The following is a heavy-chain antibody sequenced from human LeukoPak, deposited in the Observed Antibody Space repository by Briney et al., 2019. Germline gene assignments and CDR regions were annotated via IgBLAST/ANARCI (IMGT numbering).Heavy chain of an antibody. CDR1: GGSISSSSYY. V-gene: IGHV4-39*07. D-gene: IGHD2-21*01. CDR3: ASLPVDPTMNWFDP. J-gene: IGHJ5*02. CDR2: IYYSGST. Sequence: SETLSLTCTVSGGSISSSSYYWGWIRQPPGKGLEWIGSIYYSGSTYYNPSLKSRVTISVDTSKNQFSLKLSSVTAADTAVYYCASLPVDPTMNWFDPWGQGTLVTVSS.